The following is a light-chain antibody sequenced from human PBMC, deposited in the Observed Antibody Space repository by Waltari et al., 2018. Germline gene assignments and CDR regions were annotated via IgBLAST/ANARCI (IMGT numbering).Light chain of an antibody. CDR3: CSYAGAYTYV. CDR2: DVS. J-gene: IGLJ1*01. V-gene: IGLV2-11*01. CDR1: SSDVGNYDR. Sequence: QSALTQPRSVSGSPGQSVTISRTRTSSDVGNYDRGSWYQQSPGKAPKLMIYDVSKRPSGVPSRFSGSKSGNTASLTISGLQAEDEADYYCCSYAGAYTYVFGTGTKVTVL.